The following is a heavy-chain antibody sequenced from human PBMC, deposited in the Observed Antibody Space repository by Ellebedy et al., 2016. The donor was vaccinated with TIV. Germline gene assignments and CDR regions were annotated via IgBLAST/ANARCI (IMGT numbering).Heavy chain of an antibody. Sequence: GGSLRLXXAAPGFTVSNNYMRWVRQAPGKGLEWVSVIYSGGTTDYADSVKGRFTISRDNSKNTLYLQMNSLRAEDTAVYYCARDPPSIITRTWAWGQGTLVTVSS. J-gene: IGHJ4*02. D-gene: IGHD3-22*01. V-gene: IGHV3-66*01. CDR1: GFTVSNNY. CDR2: IYSGGTT. CDR3: ARDPPSIITRTWA.